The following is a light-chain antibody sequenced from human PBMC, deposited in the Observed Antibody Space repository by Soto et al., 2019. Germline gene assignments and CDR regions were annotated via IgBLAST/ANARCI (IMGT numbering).Light chain of an antibody. CDR1: QSVGSAY. CDR2: AAS. J-gene: IGKJ3*01. V-gene: IGKV3-20*01. Sequence: EIVLTQSPGTLSLSPGERATLSCKTSQSVGSAYLAWYQQKVGQAPRLLIHAASSRATGIPDRFSGSGSGTEFTLTISSLQSEDSAVYYCHQYNSWPRGTFGPGTKVEIK. CDR3: HQYNSWPRGT.